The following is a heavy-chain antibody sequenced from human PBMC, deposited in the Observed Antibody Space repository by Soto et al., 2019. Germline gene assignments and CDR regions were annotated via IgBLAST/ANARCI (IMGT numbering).Heavy chain of an antibody. J-gene: IGHJ6*02. D-gene: IGHD3-10*01. CDR3: TRATFGV. V-gene: IGHV3-33*01. CDR2: IWFDGVKE. Sequence: GGSLRLSCAVSGFSFSTYAMHWVRQAPGKGLEWLAIIWFDGVKEYYAESVRGRFTISIDNSKNTVFLQMDTVGAEDSALYCCTRATFGVWGQGTTVTVSS. CDR1: GFSFSTYA.